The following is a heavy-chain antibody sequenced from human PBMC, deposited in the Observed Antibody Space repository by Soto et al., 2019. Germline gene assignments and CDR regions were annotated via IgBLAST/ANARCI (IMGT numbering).Heavy chain of an antibody. CDR3: ARARATIAAAAIFDC. CDR1: GVSISTSNW. Sequence: SETLSLTCAVSGVSISTSNWWSWVRQPPGKGLEWIGEVYRTGSTNYNPSLESRVIVSVDKSKNQFSLKLTSVTAADTAVYYCARARATIAAAAIFDCWGQGTLVTVSS. V-gene: IGHV4-4*02. J-gene: IGHJ4*02. D-gene: IGHD6-13*01. CDR2: VYRTGST.